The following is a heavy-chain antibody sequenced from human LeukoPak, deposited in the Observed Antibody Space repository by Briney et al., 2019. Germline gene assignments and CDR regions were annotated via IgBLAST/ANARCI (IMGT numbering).Heavy chain of an antibody. D-gene: IGHD2-2*01. V-gene: IGHV3-23*01. CDR3: AKDSPDIVVVPAGLNY. Sequence: GGSLRLSCAASGFTFSSYAMSWVRQAPGKGLEWVSAISGNGGRTYYADSVKGRFTISRDNSKNTLYLQMNSLRAEDTAVYYCAKDSPDIVVVPAGLNYWGQGTLVTVSS. J-gene: IGHJ4*02. CDR2: ISGNGGRT. CDR1: GFTFSSYA.